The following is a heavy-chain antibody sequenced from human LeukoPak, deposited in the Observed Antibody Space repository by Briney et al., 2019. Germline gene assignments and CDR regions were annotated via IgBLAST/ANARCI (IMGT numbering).Heavy chain of an antibody. J-gene: IGHJ5*02. CDR1: GYTFTGYY. Sequence: GASVKVSCKASGYTFTGYYIHWVRQAPGQGLEWMGWITPHNGGTNYAQKFQGGVTMTRDTSISTAYMELSRLRSDDTAVYYCARPKNLYPGWFDPWGQGTLVTVSS. V-gene: IGHV1-2*02. D-gene: IGHD1-14*01. CDR3: ARPKNLYPGWFDP. CDR2: ITPHNGGT.